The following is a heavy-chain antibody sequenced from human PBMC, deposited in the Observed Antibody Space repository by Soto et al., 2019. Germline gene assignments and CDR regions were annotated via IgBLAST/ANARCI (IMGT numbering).Heavy chain of an antibody. CDR1: GFTFSSYA. Sequence: GGSLRLSCAASGFTFSSYAMSWVRQAPGKGLEWVSAISGSGGSTYYADSVKGRFTISRDNSKNTLYLQMNSLRAEDTAVYYCAKAPYCSSTSCYAGDYFDYWGQGTLVTVYS. CDR3: AKAPYCSSTSCYAGDYFDY. J-gene: IGHJ4*02. D-gene: IGHD2-2*01. V-gene: IGHV3-23*01. CDR2: ISGSGGST.